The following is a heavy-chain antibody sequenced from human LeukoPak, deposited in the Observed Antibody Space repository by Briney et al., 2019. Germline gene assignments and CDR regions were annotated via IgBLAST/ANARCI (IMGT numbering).Heavy chain of an antibody. V-gene: IGHV1-69*05. CDR2: IIPIFGTA. Sequence: SVKVSCKASGGTFSSYAISWVRQAPGQGLEWMGRIIPIFGTANYAQKFQGRVTITTDESTSTAYMELSSLRSEDTAVYYCARVVGGATGNNWFDPWGQGTLVTVSS. CDR3: ARVVGGATGNNWFDP. CDR1: GGTFSSYA. J-gene: IGHJ5*02. D-gene: IGHD1-14*01.